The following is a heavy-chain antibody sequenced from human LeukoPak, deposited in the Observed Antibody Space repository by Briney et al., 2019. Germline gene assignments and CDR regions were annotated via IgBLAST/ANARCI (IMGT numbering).Heavy chain of an antibody. CDR3: ASHVTVLGSRGFDF. CDR1: GDSITSHSW. J-gene: IGHJ4*02. CDR2: VHHCATS. D-gene: IGHD2/OR15-2a*01. V-gene: IGHV4-4*03. Sequence: PETPFLTCAVSGDSITSHSWWSWVRQPPGKGLEWIGEVHHCATSNYEPSLAGRLTISVDKSKNRFSLNLRSVTAADTATYYCASHVTVLGSRGFDFWGRGT.